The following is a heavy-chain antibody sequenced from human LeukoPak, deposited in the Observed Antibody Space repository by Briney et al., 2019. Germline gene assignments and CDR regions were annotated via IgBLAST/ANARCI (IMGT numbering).Heavy chain of an antibody. CDR2: ISGSGGST. V-gene: IGHV3-23*01. CDR1: GFTFSTYG. Sequence: GGSLRLSCAASGFTFSTYGMNWVRQAPGTGLEWVSTISGSGGSTYYAHSVKGRFTISRDNSKNTLYVQMNSLRAEDTAVYYCAKGGRGWLSLWDHWGQGTLVTVSS. J-gene: IGHJ4*02. CDR3: AKGGRGWLSLWDH. D-gene: IGHD6-19*01.